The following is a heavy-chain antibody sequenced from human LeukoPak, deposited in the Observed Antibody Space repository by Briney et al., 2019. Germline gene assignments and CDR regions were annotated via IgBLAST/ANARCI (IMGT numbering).Heavy chain of an antibody. D-gene: IGHD1-26*01. Sequence: HSGGSLRLSCAASGFTFSSYDMHWVRQATGKGLEWVSAIGTAGDTYYPGSVKGRFTISRENAKNSLYLQMNSLRAEDTAVYYCARGSRVPYYYYGMDVWGQGTTVTVSS. CDR3: ARGSRVPYYYYGMDV. J-gene: IGHJ6*02. CDR1: GFTFSSYD. V-gene: IGHV3-13*01. CDR2: IGTAGDT.